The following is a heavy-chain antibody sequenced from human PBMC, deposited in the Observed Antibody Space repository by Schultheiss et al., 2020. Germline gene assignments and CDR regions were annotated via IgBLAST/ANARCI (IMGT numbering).Heavy chain of an antibody. V-gene: IGHV1-2*02. D-gene: IGHD6-19*01. CDR1: GYTFTGYY. CDR3: ARIGSLYYYYGMDV. Sequence: ASVKVSCKASGYTFTGYYMHWVRQAPGQGLEWMGWINPNTGGTNYTQRVQGRVTMTRDTSISTAYMELSRLRSDDTAIYYCARIGSLYYYYGMDVWGQGTTVTVSS. CDR2: INPNTGGT. J-gene: IGHJ6*02.